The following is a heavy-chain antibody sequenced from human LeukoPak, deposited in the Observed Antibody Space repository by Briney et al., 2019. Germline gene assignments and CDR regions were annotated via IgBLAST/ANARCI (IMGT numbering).Heavy chain of an antibody. J-gene: IGHJ4*02. Sequence: GASLEISCKGSGYSFTSYWIGWVRQMPGKGLEWLGIIYPGGSDTRYSPSFQGQVTISADKSISAAYLQWSSLKASDTAMYYWARHGGGRGYSFGNWGQGTLVTVSS. V-gene: IGHV5-51*01. D-gene: IGHD5-18*01. CDR2: IYPGGSDT. CDR3: ARHGGGRGYSFGN. CDR1: GYSFTSYW.